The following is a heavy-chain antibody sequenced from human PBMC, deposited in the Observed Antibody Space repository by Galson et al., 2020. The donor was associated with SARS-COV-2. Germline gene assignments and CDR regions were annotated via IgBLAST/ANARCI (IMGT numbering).Heavy chain of an antibody. J-gene: IGHJ6*02. CDR3: ARDLGGVVVVPAEDYYYYYGMDV. Sequence: SQTLSLTCAISGDSVSSNSAAWNWIRQSPSRGLEWLGRTYYRSKWYNDYAVSVKSRITINPDTSKNQFSLQLNSVTPEDTAVYYCARDLGGVVVVPAEDYYYYYGMDVWGQGTTVTVS. D-gene: IGHD2-2*01. CDR1: GDSVSSNSAA. CDR2: TYYRSKWYN. V-gene: IGHV6-1*01.